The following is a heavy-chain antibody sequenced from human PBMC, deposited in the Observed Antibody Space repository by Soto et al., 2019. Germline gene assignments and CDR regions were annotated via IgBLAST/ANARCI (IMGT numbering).Heavy chain of an antibody. D-gene: IGHD2-2*01. V-gene: IGHV1-46*01. CDR2: INPGGGRT. CDR1: GYIFSRHC. CDR3: ARDVSGPGATYVMDV. Sequence: GASVKVSFKASGYIFSRHCIYWLRQAPGQGLQWMGIINPGGGRTAYAQKFQGRVTLTRDMSTSTVYMELTSLTYDDTAVYYCARDVSGPGATYVMDVWGQGTTVTVSS. J-gene: IGHJ6*02.